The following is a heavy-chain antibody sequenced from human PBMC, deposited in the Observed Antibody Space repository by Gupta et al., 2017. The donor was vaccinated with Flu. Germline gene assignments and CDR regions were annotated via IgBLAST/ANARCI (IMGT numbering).Heavy chain of an antibody. D-gene: IGHD1-26*01. CDR2: INPNRGGT. CDR3: ARDRARGGLVSAFDI. V-gene: IGHV1-2*02. J-gene: IGHJ3*02. Sequence: APGQGLEWMGWINPNRGGTNYAQKFQGRVTMTRDKSIATAYMELSRLRSDDTAVYYCARDRARGGLVSAFDIWGQGTMVSVSS.